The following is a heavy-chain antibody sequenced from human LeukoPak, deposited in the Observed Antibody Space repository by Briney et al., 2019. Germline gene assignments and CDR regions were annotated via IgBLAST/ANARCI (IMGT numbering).Heavy chain of an antibody. CDR3: ARGARFGEDYYYMDV. CDR1: GGTFSSYA. CDR2: IIPIFGTA. J-gene: IGHJ6*03. V-gene: IGHV1-69*13. D-gene: IGHD3-10*01. Sequence: EASVKVSCKASGGTFSSYAISWVRQAPGQGLEWMGGIIPIFGTANYAQKFQGRVTITADESTSTAYMELSSLRSEDTAVYYCARGARFGEDYYYMDVWGKGTTVTVSS.